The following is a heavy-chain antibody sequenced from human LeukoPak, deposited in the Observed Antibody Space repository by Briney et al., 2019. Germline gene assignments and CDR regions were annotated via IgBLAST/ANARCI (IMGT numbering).Heavy chain of an antibody. CDR3: ARTLHDSSGYDFDY. Sequence: ASVKVSCKASGYTFTNYDINWVRQATGQGLEWMGWMNPNSGNTGYAQKLQGRVTITRNTSISTAYMELSSLRSEDTAVYYCARTLHDSSGYDFDYWGQGTLVTVSS. V-gene: IGHV1-8*03. J-gene: IGHJ4*02. CDR2: MNPNSGNT. D-gene: IGHD3-22*01. CDR1: GYTFTNYD.